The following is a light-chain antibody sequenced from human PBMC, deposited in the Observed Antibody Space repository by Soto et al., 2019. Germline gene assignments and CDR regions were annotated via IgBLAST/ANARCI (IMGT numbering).Light chain of an antibody. V-gene: IGLV2-14*01. CDR1: SSDVGGYDY. J-gene: IGLJ1*01. Sequence: QSALTQPASVSGSPGQSVTISCTGTSSDVGGYDYVSWYQQHPGTAPKLMLYEVNNRPSGVSNHFSGSKSGNTASLIISGLHSEDEADYYCSAYTTTSTLIFGTGTKVTVL. CDR2: EVN. CDR3: SAYTTTSTLI.